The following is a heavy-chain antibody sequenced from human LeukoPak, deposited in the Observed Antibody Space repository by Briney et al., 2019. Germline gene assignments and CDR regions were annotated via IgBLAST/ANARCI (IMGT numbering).Heavy chain of an antibody. J-gene: IGHJ5*02. Sequence: AGGSLRLSCAASGFTFSSYAMSWVRQAPGKGLEWVSAISGSGGSTYHADSVKGRFTISRDNSKNTLYLQMNSLRAEDTAVYYCAKHQLLLGWFDPWGQGTLVTVSS. CDR2: ISGSGGST. V-gene: IGHV3-23*01. CDR1: GFTFSSYA. D-gene: IGHD2-2*01. CDR3: AKHQLLLGWFDP.